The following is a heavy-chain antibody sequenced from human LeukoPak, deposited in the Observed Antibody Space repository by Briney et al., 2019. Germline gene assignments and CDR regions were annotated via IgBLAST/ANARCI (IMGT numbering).Heavy chain of an antibody. CDR2: INPSGGST. J-gene: IGHJ4*02. V-gene: IGHV1-46*01. CDR3: ASPRVGRSSSALQATIYQFDY. CDR1: GYTFTSYY. D-gene: IGHD6-6*01. Sequence: GASVKVSCKASGYTFTSYYMHWVRQAPGQGLEWMGIINPSGGSTSYAQKFQGRVTMTRDTSTSTVYMELSSLRSEDTAVYYCASPRVGRSSSALQATIYQFDYWGQGTLVTVSS.